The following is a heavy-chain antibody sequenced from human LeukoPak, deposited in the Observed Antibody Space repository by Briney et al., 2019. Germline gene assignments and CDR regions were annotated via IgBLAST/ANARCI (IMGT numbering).Heavy chain of an antibody. D-gene: IGHD3-10*01. CDR2: IKPDGSDR. J-gene: IGHJ4*02. Sequence: GGSLRLSCAASGFTFSNYWMTWVRQSPGKGLEWVAIIKPDGSDRYSVDSEKGRFTVSRDNAKNSLYLQMSSLRAEDTAVYCARGGHRQKEFWGQGTLVTVSS. CDR3: ARGGHRQKEF. V-gene: IGHV3-7*01. CDR1: GFTFSNYW.